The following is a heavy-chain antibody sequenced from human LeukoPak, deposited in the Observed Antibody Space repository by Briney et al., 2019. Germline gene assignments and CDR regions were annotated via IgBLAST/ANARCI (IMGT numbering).Heavy chain of an antibody. Sequence: SVKVSCKASGGTFRSYAVNWVRQAPGQGLEWVGAIIPILSRSNYTQKFQFRVTMTTDTSTSTAYMELRSLTSDDTAVYYCARDKAVTTELTQYFHHWGQGTLVTVSS. D-gene: IGHD4-11*01. CDR3: ARDKAVTTELTQYFHH. V-gene: IGHV1-69*10. CDR1: GGTFRSYA. J-gene: IGHJ1*01. CDR2: IIPILSRS.